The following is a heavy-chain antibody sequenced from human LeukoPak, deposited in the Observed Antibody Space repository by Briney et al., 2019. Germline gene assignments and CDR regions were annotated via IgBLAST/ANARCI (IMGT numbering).Heavy chain of an antibody. CDR1: GGSFSGYY. J-gene: IGHJ3*02. D-gene: IGHD2-2*02. CDR3: ASRHLYCSSTSCYRGAFDI. CDR2: IYHSGST. Sequence: SETLSLTCAVYGGSFSGYYWSWIRQSPGKGLEWIGSIYHSGSTYYNPSLKSRVTISVDTSKNQFSLKLSSVTAADTAVYYCASRHLYCSSTSCYRGAFDIWGQGTMVTVSS. V-gene: IGHV4-34*01.